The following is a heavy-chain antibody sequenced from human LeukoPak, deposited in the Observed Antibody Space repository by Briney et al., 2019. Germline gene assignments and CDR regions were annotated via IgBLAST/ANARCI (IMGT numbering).Heavy chain of an antibody. D-gene: IGHD5-18*01. CDR1: GGSISSRSYY. CDR2: VYSTGTT. J-gene: IGHJ4*02. Sequence: PSETLSLTCTVSGGSISSRSYYWGWIRQPPGKGLEWIGSVYSTGTTYYNPSLKSRVTISVDRSKNQFSLKLNSVTAADTALYYCARPLTPMVVWGDLDYWGQGTLVTVSS. V-gene: IGHV4-39*01. CDR3: ARPLTPMVVWGDLDY.